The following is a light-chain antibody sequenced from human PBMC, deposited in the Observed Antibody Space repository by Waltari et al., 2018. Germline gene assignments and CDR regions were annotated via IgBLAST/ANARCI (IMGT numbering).Light chain of an antibody. V-gene: IGKV1-9*01. J-gene: IGKJ4*01. CDR1: QGIASY. CDR2: AAS. Sequence: IHLTQSSSSLSASVGDRVTITCRASQGIASYLAWYQLKPGRAPKLLIYAASTLQSGVPSRFSGSGSGTDFSLTISSLQPEDFATYYCQQLDSYPPNFGGGTKVEIK. CDR3: QQLDSYPPN.